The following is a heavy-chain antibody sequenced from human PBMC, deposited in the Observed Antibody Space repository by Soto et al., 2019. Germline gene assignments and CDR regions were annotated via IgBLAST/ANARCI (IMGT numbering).Heavy chain of an antibody. CDR2: ILPVFGTA. D-gene: IGHD4-17*01. V-gene: IGHV1-69*14. Sequence: QVHLVQSGAEVKKPGSSVKVSCKASGGTFSTSSINWLRQAPGQRPEWMGNILPVFGTADYAQKFRDRVTMTADKSTNTAYTELRSLFSEDAAVYYCARGHEYGGNSAAFDIWGQGTVVTVSS. J-gene: IGHJ3*02. CDR1: GGTFSTSS. CDR3: ARGHEYGGNSAAFDI.